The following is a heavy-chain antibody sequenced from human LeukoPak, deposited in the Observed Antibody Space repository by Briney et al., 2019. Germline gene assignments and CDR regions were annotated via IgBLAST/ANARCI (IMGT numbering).Heavy chain of an antibody. CDR3: ARDYDFWSGPPFHFDY. D-gene: IGHD3-3*01. J-gene: IGHJ4*02. V-gene: IGHV1-2*02. Sequence: ASVKVSCKASGYTFTGYYMHWVRQAPGQGLEWMGWINPNSGGTNYAQKFQSRVTMTRDTSISTAYMELSRLRSDDTAVYYCARDYDFWSGPPFHFDYWGQGTLVTVSS. CDR1: GYTFTGYY. CDR2: INPNSGGT.